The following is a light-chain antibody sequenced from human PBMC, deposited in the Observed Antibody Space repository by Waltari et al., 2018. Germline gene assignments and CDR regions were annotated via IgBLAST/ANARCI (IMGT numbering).Light chain of an antibody. CDR1: QTVASY. V-gene: IGKV3-11*01. CDR2: DTS. CDR3: QQRRSWPLT. J-gene: IGKJ4*01. Sequence: EIVLTQSPATLSLSPGERATLSCRASQTVASYLNWYQQRPGQAPRLLIYDTSDRATGIPARFSGSGSGTDYTLTISRLEPEDFAVYYCQQRRSWPLTFGGGTKVEIK.